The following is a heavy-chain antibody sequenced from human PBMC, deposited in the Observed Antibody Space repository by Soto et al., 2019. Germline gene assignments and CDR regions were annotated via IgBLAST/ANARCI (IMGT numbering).Heavy chain of an antibody. CDR3: ARDAGSLRFLEWLLPENYYMDV. V-gene: IGHV4-59*01. Sequence: SETLSLTCTVSGGSISSYYWSWIRQPPEKGLEWIGYIYYSGSTNYNPSLKSRVTISVDTSKNQFSLKLSSVTAADTAVYYCARDAGSLRFLEWLLPENYYMDVWGKGTTVTVSS. CDR2: IYYSGST. J-gene: IGHJ6*03. CDR1: GGSISSYY. D-gene: IGHD3-3*01.